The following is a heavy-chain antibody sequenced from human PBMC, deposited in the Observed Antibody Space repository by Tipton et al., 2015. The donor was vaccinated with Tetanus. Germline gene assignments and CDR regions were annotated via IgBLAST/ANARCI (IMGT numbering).Heavy chain of an antibody. V-gene: IGHV4-30-4*03. CDR3: TGDDYYDTSLRDYYGMDV. Sequence: TLSLTCTVSGGSISSPDHYWTWIRQPPGKGLEWIGYIYDSGTINTKYNPSLRGRVAISIDTSKKQFSLKMTSVTPADTAVYFCTGDDYYDTSLRDYYGMDVWGPGTTVTVSS. CDR1: GGSISSPDHY. D-gene: IGHD3-22*01. CDR2: IYDSGTINT. J-gene: IGHJ6*02.